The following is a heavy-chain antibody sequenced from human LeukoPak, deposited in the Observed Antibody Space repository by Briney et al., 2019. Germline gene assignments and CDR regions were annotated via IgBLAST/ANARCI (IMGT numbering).Heavy chain of an antibody. CDR1: GYTFTGYY. CDR3: AREYSSSSGRLYDY. D-gene: IGHD6-6*01. J-gene: IGHJ4*02. Sequence: ASEKVSCKASGYTFTGYYMHWVRQAPGQGLEWMGWIAPNSGGTNYAQKFQGRVTMTRDTSINTAYMELSRLTSDDTAVYYCAREYSSSSGRLYDYWGLGTLVTVSS. CDR2: IAPNSGGT. V-gene: IGHV1-2*02.